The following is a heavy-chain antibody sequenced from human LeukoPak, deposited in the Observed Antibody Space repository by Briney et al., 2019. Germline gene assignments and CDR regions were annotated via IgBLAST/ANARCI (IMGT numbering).Heavy chain of an antibody. CDR3: AKDNPEWEPHAESDY. CDR2: ISYDGSNK. J-gene: IGHJ4*02. V-gene: IGHV3-30-3*01. D-gene: IGHD1-26*01. Sequence: GGSLRLSCAASGFTFSSYAMHWVRQAPGKGLEWVAVISYDGSNKYYADSVKGRFTISRDNSKNTLYLQMNSLRAEDTAVYYCAKDNPEWEPHAESDYWGQGTLVTVSS. CDR1: GFTFSSYA.